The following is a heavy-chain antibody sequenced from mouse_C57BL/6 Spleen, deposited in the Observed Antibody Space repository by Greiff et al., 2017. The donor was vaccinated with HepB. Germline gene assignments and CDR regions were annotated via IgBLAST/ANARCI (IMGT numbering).Heavy chain of an antibody. CDR2: FHPYNDDT. CDR3: ARGGDLYSNAMDY. V-gene: IGHV1-47*01. Sequence: VQLQQSGAELVKPGASVKMSCKASGYTFTTYPIEWMKQNHGKSLEWIGNFHPYNDDTKYNEKFKCKATLTVEKSSSTVYLELSRLTSDDSAVYYCARGGDLYSNAMDYWGQGTSVTVSS. CDR1: GYTFTTYP. D-gene: IGHD2-1*01. J-gene: IGHJ4*01.